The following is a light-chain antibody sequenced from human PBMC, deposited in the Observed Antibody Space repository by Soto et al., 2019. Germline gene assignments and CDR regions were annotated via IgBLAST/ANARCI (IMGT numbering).Light chain of an antibody. CDR1: QSISSW. Sequence: DIKMTQSPSTLSASVGDRVTITCRASQSISSWLAWYQQKPGKAPKLLIYKASSLESGVPSRFSGSGSGTEITLTISSLQPDDFATYYCQQYNSYRRTFGQGTKMEIK. CDR2: KAS. J-gene: IGKJ1*01. CDR3: QQYNSYRRT. V-gene: IGKV1-5*03.